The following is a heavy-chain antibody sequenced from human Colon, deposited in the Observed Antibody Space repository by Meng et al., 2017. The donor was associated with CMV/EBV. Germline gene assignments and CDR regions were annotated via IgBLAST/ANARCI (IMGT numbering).Heavy chain of an antibody. J-gene: IGHJ4*02. Sequence: CWFHQPPGTALHWLAFSYWADDTRYSPFLKGGLKVTRDTSRTQVILTVTNVHTVDTGTYYCAHRRDYNGNWDGGDFDFWGQGTLVTVSS. CDR2: SYWADDT. D-gene: IGHD4-23*01. V-gene: IGHV2-5*02. CDR3: AHRRDYNGNWDGGDFDF.